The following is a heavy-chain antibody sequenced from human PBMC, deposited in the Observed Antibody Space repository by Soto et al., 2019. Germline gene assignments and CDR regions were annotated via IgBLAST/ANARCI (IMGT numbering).Heavy chain of an antibody. Sequence: VGSLRLSCASSVFTFSSYSMNWVRHAPGKWLEWVSSISSSSSYIYYADSVKGRFTISRDNAKNSLYLQMNSLRAEDTAVYYCARVLWFEPWGQGTLVSVSS. CDR3: ARVLWFEP. CDR1: VFTFSSYS. CDR2: ISSSSSYI. V-gene: IGHV3-21*01. J-gene: IGHJ5*02.